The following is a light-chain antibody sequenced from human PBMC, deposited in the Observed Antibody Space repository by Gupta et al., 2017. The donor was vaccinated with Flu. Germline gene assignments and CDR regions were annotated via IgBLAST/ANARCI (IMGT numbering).Light chain of an antibody. CDR2: ADN. CDR1: SLRNNY. V-gene: IGLV3-19*01. J-gene: IGLJ3*02. CDR3: NSRDNHANPWL. Sequence: SSELTQDPAVSVALGQTVKITCQGDSLRNNYAAWYQQKSGQAPILLIYADNNRPSGIPDRFSGSRSRNTASLTITGAQAEDEADYYCNSRDNHANPWLFGGGTKLTVL.